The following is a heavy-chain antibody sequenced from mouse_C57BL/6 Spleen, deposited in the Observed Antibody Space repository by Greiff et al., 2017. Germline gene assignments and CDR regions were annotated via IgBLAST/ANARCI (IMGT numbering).Heavy chain of an antibody. D-gene: IGHD2-3*01. V-gene: IGHV5-16*01. CDR3: ARGDGYYVDD. CDR2: INYDGSST. Sequence: EVKLVESEGGLVQPGSSMKLSCTASGFTFSDYYMAWVRQVPEKGLEWVANINYDGSSTYYLDSLKSRFIISRDNAKNILYLQMSSLKSEDTATYYCARGDGYYVDDWGQGTTLTVSS. J-gene: IGHJ2*01. CDR1: GFTFSDYY.